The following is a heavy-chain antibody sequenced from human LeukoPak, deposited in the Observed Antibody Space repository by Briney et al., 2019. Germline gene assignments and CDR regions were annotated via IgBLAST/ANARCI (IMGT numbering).Heavy chain of an antibody. CDR3: ARHGGDYSDYFDY. Sequence: GESLRLSCAASGFTFSSYWMSWVRQAPGKGLEWVANIKQDGSEKYYVDSVKGRFTISRDNAKNSLYLQMNSLRAEDTAVYYCARHGGDYSDYFDYWGQGTLVTVSS. J-gene: IGHJ4*02. D-gene: IGHD4-17*01. CDR1: GFTFSSYW. CDR2: IKQDGSEK. V-gene: IGHV3-7*01.